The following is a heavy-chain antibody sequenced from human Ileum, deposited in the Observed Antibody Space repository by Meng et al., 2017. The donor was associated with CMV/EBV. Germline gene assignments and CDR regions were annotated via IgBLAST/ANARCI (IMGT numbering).Heavy chain of an antibody. D-gene: IGHD5-24*01. V-gene: IGHV3-21*01. CDR1: GFTFSSYS. CDR2: ISSSSSYI. CDR3: ARRMAAYFDY. J-gene: IGHJ4*02. Sequence: LSGAASGFTFSSYSMNWVRQAPGKGLEWVSSISSSSSYIYYADSVKGRFTISRDNAKNSLYLQMNSLRAEDTAVYYCARRMAAYFDYWGQGTLVTVSS.